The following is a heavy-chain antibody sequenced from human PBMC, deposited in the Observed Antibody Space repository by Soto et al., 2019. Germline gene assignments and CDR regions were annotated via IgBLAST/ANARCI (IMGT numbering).Heavy chain of an antibody. CDR2: IDPSDSYS. Sequence: PGESLKISCKGSGYSFTSYWISWVRQMPGKGLEWMGRIDPSDSYSNYSPSFQGHVTISADKSISTAYLQWSSLKASDTAMYYCARLYYHTIFGVSTPPDERDYYYGMDVWGQGTTVTVSS. V-gene: IGHV5-10-1*01. J-gene: IGHJ6*02. CDR1: GYSFTSYW. D-gene: IGHD3-3*01. CDR3: ARLYYHTIFGVSTPPDERDYYYGMDV.